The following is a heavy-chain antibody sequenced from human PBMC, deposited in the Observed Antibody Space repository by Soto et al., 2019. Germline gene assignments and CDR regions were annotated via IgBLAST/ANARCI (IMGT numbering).Heavy chain of an antibody. Sequence: EVQLVESGGGLVKPGGSLRLSCAASGFTFSSYSMNWVRQAPGKGLEWVSSISSSSSYIYYADSVKGRFTISRDNAKNSLYLQMNSRRAEDTAVYYCARTLYGSGSYGGAAFDIWGQGTMVTVSS. J-gene: IGHJ3*02. CDR1: GFTFSSYS. D-gene: IGHD3-10*01. CDR2: ISSSSSYI. V-gene: IGHV3-21*01. CDR3: ARTLYGSGSYGGAAFDI.